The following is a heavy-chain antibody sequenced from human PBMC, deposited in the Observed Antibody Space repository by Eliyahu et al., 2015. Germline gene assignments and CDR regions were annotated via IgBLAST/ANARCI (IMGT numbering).Heavy chain of an antibody. CDR3: ARVGGYSNYADYYYYYMDV. V-gene: IGHV3-11*06. CDR2: ISSSSSYT. Sequence: SWIRQAPGKGLEWVSYISSSSSYTNYADSVKGRFTISRDNAKNSLYLQMNSLRAEDTAVYYCARVGGYSNYADYYYYYMDVWGKGTTVTVSS. D-gene: IGHD4-11*01. J-gene: IGHJ6*03.